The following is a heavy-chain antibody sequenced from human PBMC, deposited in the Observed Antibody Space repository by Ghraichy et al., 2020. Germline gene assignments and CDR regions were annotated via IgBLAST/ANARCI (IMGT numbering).Heavy chain of an antibody. Sequence: GESLNISCAASGFTFGSYWMVWVRQAPGKGLEWVANIKQDGSEEYYVDSVKGRFTISRDNAKTSLYLQMNMLSAEDTAVYSCARITGSDSSGYSYGHFDSWGQGTLFTVSS. CDR3: ARITGSDSSGYSYGHFDS. D-gene: IGHD3-22*01. V-gene: IGHV3-7*01. CDR1: GFTFGSYW. J-gene: IGHJ4*02. CDR2: IKQDGSEE.